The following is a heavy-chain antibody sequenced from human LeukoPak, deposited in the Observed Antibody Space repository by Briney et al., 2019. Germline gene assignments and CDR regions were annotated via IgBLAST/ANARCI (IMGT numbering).Heavy chain of an antibody. CDR2: IWYDGSNK. CDR3: ARVGGESNSFDY. Sequence: GGSLRFSCAASGFTFSSYGMHWVRQAPGKGLEWVAVIWYDGSNKYYADSVKGRFTISRDNSKNTLYLQMNSLRAEDTAVYYCARVGGESNSFDYWGQGTLVTVSS. CDR1: GFTFSSYG. V-gene: IGHV3-33*01. D-gene: IGHD3-10*01. J-gene: IGHJ4*02.